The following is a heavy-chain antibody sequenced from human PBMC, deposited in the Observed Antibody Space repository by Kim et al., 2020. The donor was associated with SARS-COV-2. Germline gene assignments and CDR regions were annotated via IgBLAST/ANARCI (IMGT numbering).Heavy chain of an antibody. D-gene: IGHD3-3*01. CDR3: ARAPNDFWSGYPYYFDY. J-gene: IGHJ4*02. Sequence: SETLSLTCTASGGSVSSGSYFWSWIRQPPGKGLEWIGYIYYSGNTNSNPSLKSRVTMSIDTSKNQFSLKLRSVTAADTALYYCARAPNDFWSGYPYYFDYWGQGTLVTVSS. CDR2: IYYSGNT. V-gene: IGHV4-61*01. CDR1: GGSVSSGSYF.